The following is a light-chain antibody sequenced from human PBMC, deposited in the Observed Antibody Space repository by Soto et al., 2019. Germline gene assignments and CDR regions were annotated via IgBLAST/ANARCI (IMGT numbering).Light chain of an antibody. CDR1: QSVSSN. V-gene: IGKV3-15*01. J-gene: IGKJ5*01. Sequence: EIVMTQSPATLSLSPGERATLSCRASQSVSSNLAWYQQKPGQAPRLLIHGASTRATGIPARFSGSGSGTEFTLIISSLQSEDVAVYYCQQYSNWPPITFGQGTRLEIK. CDR2: GAS. CDR3: QQYSNWPPIT.